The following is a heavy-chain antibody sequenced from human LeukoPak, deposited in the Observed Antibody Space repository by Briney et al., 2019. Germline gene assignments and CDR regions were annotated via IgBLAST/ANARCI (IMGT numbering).Heavy chain of an antibody. CDR1: GYTLTSYG. V-gene: IGHV1-18*01. CDR2: VSANNRNT. CDR3: ARATISGSWPLFDY. D-gene: IGHD6-13*01. J-gene: IGHJ4*02. Sequence: GASVKVSCKASGYTLTSYGFSWVRQAPGQGLEWMGLVSANNRNTKFALNLQGRVTMSTDTSTSTAYMELASLRSDDTAVYYCARATISGSWPLFDYWGQGTLVTVSS.